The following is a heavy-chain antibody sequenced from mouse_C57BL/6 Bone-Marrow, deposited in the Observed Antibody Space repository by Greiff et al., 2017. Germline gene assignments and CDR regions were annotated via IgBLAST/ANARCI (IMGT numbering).Heavy chain of an antibody. D-gene: IGHD2-2*01. V-gene: IGHV3-6*01. CDR2: ISYDGSN. CDR1: GYSITSGYY. Sequence: ESGPGLVKPSQSLSLTCSVTGYSITSGYYWNWIRQFPGNKLEWMGYISYDGSNNYNPSLKNRISITRDTSKNQFFLKLNSVTTEDTATYYCARSTMVTPAWFAYWGQGTLVTVSA. J-gene: IGHJ3*01. CDR3: ARSTMVTPAWFAY.